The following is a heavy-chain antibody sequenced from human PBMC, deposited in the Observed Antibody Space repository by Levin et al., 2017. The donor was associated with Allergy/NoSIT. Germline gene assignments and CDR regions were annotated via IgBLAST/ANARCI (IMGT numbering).Heavy chain of an antibody. V-gene: IGHV3-30-3*01. CDR2: ISYDGSNK. J-gene: IGHJ3*02. D-gene: IGHD6-19*01. CDR1: GFTFSSYA. Sequence: GESLKISCAASGFTFSSYAMHWVRQAPGKGLEWVAVISYDGSNKYYADSVKGRFTISRDNSKNTLYLQMNSLRAEDTAVYYCAREDSSGWYLDSNHDAFDIWGQGTMVTVSS. CDR3: AREDSSGWYLDSNHDAFDI.